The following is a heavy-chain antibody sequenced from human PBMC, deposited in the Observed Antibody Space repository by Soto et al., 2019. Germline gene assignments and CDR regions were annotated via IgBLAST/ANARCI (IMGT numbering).Heavy chain of an antibody. V-gene: IGHV4-4*02. J-gene: IGHJ4*02. D-gene: IGHD6-19*01. CDR2: MSHIGSV. CDR3: ARSLGWYAVHY. Sequence: QVLLQESGPGLVQPSGTLSLSCVVSGVSIGSNYYRGWVRQPPGKGLEWLGDMSHIGSVNYNPSLKSRVTISMDKSQNQFSLKLDSMTAADTAVYYCARSLGWYAVHYWGQGTLVIVSS. CDR1: GVSIGSNYY.